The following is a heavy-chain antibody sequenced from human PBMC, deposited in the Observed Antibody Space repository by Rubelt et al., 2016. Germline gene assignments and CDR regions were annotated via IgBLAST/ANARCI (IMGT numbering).Heavy chain of an antibody. V-gene: IGHV4-61*01. Sequence: QVQLRESGPGLVKPSETLSLTCSVSGGSVSTGSYFWNWIRQPPGKGLEWIGYFYSGSTNYKPSLKSRVTISVDTSKNLFSLNLGAVTAADTAVYYCARDRGRTPLDYGGQGILVTGSS. J-gene: IGHJ4*02. D-gene: IGHD1-14*01. CDR1: GGSVSTGSYF. CDR2: FYSGST. CDR3: ARDRGRTPLDY.